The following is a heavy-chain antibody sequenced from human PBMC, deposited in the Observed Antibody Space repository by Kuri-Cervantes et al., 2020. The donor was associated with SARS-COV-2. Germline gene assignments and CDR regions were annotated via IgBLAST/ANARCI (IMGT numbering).Heavy chain of an antibody. J-gene: IGHJ4*02. CDR3: ARDHRIAVAALDC. CDR1: GFTFSSYA. D-gene: IGHD6-19*01. CDR2: ISYDGSNK. V-gene: IGHV3-30-3*01. Sequence: LSLTCAASGFTFSSYAMHWVRQAPGKGLEWVAVISYDGSNKYYADSVRGRFTISRDNSKNTLYLQMNSLRAEDTAVYYCARDHRIAVAALDCWGQGTLVTVSS.